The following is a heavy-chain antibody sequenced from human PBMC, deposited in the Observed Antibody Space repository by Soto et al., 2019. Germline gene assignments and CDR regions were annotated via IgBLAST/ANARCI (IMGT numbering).Heavy chain of an antibody. D-gene: IGHD2-21*01. Sequence: QVQLVQSGAELKKPGSSVKVSCEASGGSFTSYSFTWVRQAPGQGLEWMGRIIPIQGKANYALKFQDRVTITADRSTRTVYMELTSLRPEDTAVYFCAKSLLFVDHGYMDVWGKGTTVTVSS. CDR3: AKSLLFVDHGYMDV. CDR2: IIPIQGKA. CDR1: GGSFTSYS. J-gene: IGHJ6*03. V-gene: IGHV1-69*02.